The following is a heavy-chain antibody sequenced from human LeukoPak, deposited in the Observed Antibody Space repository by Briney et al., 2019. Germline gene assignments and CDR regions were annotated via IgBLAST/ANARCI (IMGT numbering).Heavy chain of an antibody. CDR1: GFNTSTYW. Sequence: GGSLRLSCAASGFNTSTYWMSWVRQTPGKGLEWVANINQPGSGKYHVDSVKSRFTISRDNAKNSLYLQMDSLRPDDTAVYYCARTASGLFDLWGQGTLVVVSS. D-gene: IGHD3-10*01. CDR2: INQPGSGK. CDR3: ARTASGLFDL. J-gene: IGHJ3*01. V-gene: IGHV3-7*01.